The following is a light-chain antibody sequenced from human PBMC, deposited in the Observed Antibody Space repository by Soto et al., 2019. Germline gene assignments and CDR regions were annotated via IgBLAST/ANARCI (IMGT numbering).Light chain of an antibody. Sequence: DIVMTQSPDSLAVSLGERATINCKSSQSVLYSSNNKNYLAWYQQKPGQPPKLLIYWASTRESGVPDRFSGSGSGTDFTLTISSLQAEDVAVYYCQQYYSTPPTFGQGTKLYSK. CDR3: QQYYSTPPT. V-gene: IGKV4-1*01. CDR1: QSVLYSSNNKNY. CDR2: WAS. J-gene: IGKJ2*01.